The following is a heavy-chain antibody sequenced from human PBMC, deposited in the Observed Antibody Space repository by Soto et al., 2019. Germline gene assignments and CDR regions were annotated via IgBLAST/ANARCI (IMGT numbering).Heavy chain of an antibody. J-gene: IGHJ6*03. Sequence: GGSLRLSCAASGFTFDDYAMHWVRQAPGKGLEWVSGISWNSGSIGYADSVKGRFTISRDNAKNSLYLQMNSLRAEDTALYYCAKDINIVVVHGPMDVWGKGTTVTVSS. CDR2: ISWNSGSI. V-gene: IGHV3-9*01. D-gene: IGHD2-15*01. CDR3: AKDINIVVVHGPMDV. CDR1: GFTFDDYA.